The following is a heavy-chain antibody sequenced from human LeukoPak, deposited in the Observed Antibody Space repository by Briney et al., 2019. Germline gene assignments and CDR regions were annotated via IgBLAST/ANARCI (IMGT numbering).Heavy chain of an antibody. V-gene: IGHV1-18*01. CDR3: ARDLAPYSSGWYNQIFQH. D-gene: IGHD6-19*01. CDR1: GYTFTSYG. Sequence: GASVKVSCKASGYTFTSYGISWVRQAPGQGLEWMGWISAYNGNTNYAQKLQGRVTMTTDTSTSTAYMELRSLRSDDTAVYYCARDLAPYSSGWYNQIFQHWGQGTLVTVSS. CDR2: ISAYNGNT. J-gene: IGHJ1*01.